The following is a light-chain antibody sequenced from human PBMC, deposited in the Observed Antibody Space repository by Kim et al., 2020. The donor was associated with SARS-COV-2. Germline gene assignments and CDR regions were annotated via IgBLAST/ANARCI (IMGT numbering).Light chain of an antibody. Sequence: AFVGGSVTITCRASQNIIRHLNWYQQKPGKAPKVVIYGASTLQSGVPSRFSGSGSETDFTLTITSLQPQDFGTYYCRQTYDTPYTFGQGTKLEI. V-gene: IGKV1-39*01. J-gene: IGKJ2*01. CDR2: GAS. CDR1: QNIIRH. CDR3: RQTYDTPYT.